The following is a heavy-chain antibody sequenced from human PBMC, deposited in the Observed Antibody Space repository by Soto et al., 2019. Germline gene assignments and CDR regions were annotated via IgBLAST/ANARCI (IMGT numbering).Heavy chain of an antibody. D-gene: IGHD5-12*01. CDR2: ISSSGSTI. CDR1: GFTFSDYY. Sequence: QVQLVEAGGGLGKPGGSLRLSCAASGFTFSDYYMSWIHQAPGQGLEWVSYISSSGSTIYYADSVKGRVTISRDNAKNSLYRQMNSLRAEDTAVYYCARGEMATITVFDYWGQGTLVTVSS. J-gene: IGHJ4*02. CDR3: ARGEMATITVFDY. V-gene: IGHV3-11*01.